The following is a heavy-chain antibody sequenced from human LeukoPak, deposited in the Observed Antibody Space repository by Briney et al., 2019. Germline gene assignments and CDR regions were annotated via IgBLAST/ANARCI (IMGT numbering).Heavy chain of an antibody. V-gene: IGHV3-11*05. Sequence: GGSLRLSCAASGFTFSDYYMSWIRQAPGKGLEWVSYISSTSSYRKYADSVKGRFTISRDNAKNSLYLQMNSLRAEGTAVYYCARDNGVLGAFDIWGQGTMVTVSS. J-gene: IGHJ3*02. CDR2: ISSTSSYR. CDR1: GFTFSDYY. D-gene: IGHD3-10*01. CDR3: ARDNGVLGAFDI.